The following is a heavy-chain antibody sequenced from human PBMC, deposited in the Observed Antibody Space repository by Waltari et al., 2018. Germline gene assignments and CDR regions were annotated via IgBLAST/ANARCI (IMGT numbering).Heavy chain of an antibody. V-gene: IGHV4-38-2*01. CDR2: IYHSGST. CDR1: GYSISSGYY. J-gene: IGHJ3*02. Sequence: QLQLQESGPGLVKPSETLSLTCAVPGYSISSGYYWGWTRQPPGKGLEWLGGIYHSGSTYYNPSLKSRVTISVDTSKNQFSLKLSSVTAADTAVYYCATPSSIASQGAFDIWGQGTMVTVSS. D-gene: IGHD6-6*01. CDR3: ATPSSIASQGAFDI.